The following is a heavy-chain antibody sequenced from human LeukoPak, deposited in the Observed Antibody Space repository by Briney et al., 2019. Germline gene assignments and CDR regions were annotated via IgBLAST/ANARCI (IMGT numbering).Heavy chain of an antibody. CDR2: IYSGGST. Sequence: GGSLRLSCAASGFTVSSNYMSWVRQAPGKGLEWVSVIYSGGSTYYVDSVKGRFTISRDNSKNTLYLQMNSLRAEDTAVYYCAREFVHRRGYYYYGMDVWGKGTTVTVSS. J-gene: IGHJ6*04. V-gene: IGHV3-53*01. D-gene: IGHD3-10*01. CDR3: AREFVHRRGYYYYGMDV. CDR1: GFTVSSNY.